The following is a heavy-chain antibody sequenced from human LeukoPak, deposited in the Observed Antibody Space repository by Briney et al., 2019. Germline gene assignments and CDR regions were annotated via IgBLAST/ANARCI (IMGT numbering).Heavy chain of an antibody. CDR1: GYSISSGYY. V-gene: IGHV4-38-2*02. D-gene: IGHD5-24*01. CDR2: IYHSGST. CDR3: ARDMAGIDY. J-gene: IGHJ4*02. Sequence: SETLSLTCTVSGYSISSGYYCGWIRQPPGKGLEWIGSIYHSGSTYYNPSLKSRVTISVDTSKNQFSLKLSSVTAADTAVYYCARDMAGIDYWGQGTLVTVSS.